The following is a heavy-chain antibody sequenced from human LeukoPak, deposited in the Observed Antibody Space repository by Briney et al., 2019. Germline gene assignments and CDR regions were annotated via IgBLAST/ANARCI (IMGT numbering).Heavy chain of an antibody. D-gene: IGHD3-9*01. J-gene: IGHJ4*02. CDR3: ARDPILTGDY. Sequence: GGSLRPSCAAPGFTFISYSMNWVRQAPGKGLEWVSSISSSSSYIYYADSVKGRFTISRDNAKNSLYLQMNSLRAEDTAVYYCARDPILTGDYWGQGTLVTVSS. CDR1: GFTFISYS. V-gene: IGHV3-21*01. CDR2: ISSSSSYI.